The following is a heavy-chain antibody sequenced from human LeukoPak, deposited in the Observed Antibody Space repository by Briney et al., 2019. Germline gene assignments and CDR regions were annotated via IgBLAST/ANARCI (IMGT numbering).Heavy chain of an antibody. J-gene: IGHJ3*02. V-gene: IGHV3-48*01. CDR1: GFTFSSYS. CDR3: ARDMYYDILTGSKVDI. Sequence: GGSLRLSCAASGFTFSSYSMNWVRQAPGKGLEWVSYISSSSSTIYYADSVKGRFTISRDNAKNSLYLQMNSLRAEDTAAYYCARDMYYDILTGSKVDIWGQGTMVTVSS. D-gene: IGHD3-9*01. CDR2: ISSSSSTI.